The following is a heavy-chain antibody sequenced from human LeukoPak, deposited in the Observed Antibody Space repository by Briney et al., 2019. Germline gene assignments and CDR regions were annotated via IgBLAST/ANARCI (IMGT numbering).Heavy chain of an antibody. D-gene: IGHD2-15*01. CDR2: IYSGGST. CDR3: ASLYCSGGHDY. J-gene: IGHJ4*02. CDR1: WFTVSSNY. Sequence: GGSLRLSCAASWFTVSSNYISWVRQAPGKGLGWVSVIYSGGSTYYADSVKGRFTISRDNSKNTLYLQMNSLRAEDTAVYYCASLYCSGGHDYWGQGTLVTVSS. V-gene: IGHV3-53*01.